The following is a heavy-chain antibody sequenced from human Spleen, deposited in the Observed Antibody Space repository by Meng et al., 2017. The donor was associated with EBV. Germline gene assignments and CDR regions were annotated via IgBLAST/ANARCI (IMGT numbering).Heavy chain of an antibody. J-gene: IGHJ5*02. CDR2: VYYTGTT. CDR1: GGSITSHY. D-gene: IGHD6-13*01. V-gene: IGHV4-59*11. CDR3: AREGANSSSWYNWFDP. Sequence: QVQLQESGPGLVKPSATLSLTCTVSGGSITSHYWNWIRQPPGKGLEWIGYVYYTGTTTYNPSLKSRVAISVDTSKNQLSLKLNYVTAADTAVYYCAREGANSSSWYNWFDPWGQGTLVTVSS.